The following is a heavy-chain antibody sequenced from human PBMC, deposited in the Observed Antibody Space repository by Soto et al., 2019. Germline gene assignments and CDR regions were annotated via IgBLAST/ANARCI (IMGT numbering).Heavy chain of an antibody. CDR3: AKGCLTVAGTSCS. Sequence: EVQLLESGGGLVQPGGSLRLSCAASGFTFTTYAMRWVRQAPGKGLEWVSSITGSGGGTYYADSVKGRFTISRDNSKNTLYLQMNSLRAEDTALYYCAKGCLTVAGTSCSWGQGAQVTVSS. CDR1: GFTFTTYA. CDR2: ITGSGGGT. J-gene: IGHJ4*02. D-gene: IGHD6-19*01. V-gene: IGHV3-23*01.